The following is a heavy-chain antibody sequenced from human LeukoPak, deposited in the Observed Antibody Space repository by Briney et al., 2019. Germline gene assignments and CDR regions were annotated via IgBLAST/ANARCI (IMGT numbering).Heavy chain of an antibody. CDR1: GFTFSRYW. CDR3: ARAGEGLQAYGFDL. J-gene: IGHJ3*01. V-gene: IGHV3-74*01. CDR2: INRDGSGT. Sequence: GGSLRLSRAASGFTFSRYWMQGVRPPPGKGVVWVSRINRDGSGTGYADSVKGRFTISRDNAKNTLYLEMNNLRAEDTAVYYCARAGEGLQAYGFDLWGQGTMVTVSS. D-gene: IGHD5-24*01.